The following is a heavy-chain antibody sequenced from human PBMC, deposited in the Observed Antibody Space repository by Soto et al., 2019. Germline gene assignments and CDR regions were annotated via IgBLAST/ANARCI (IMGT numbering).Heavy chain of an antibody. Sequence: ASVTVSCKDSGYTFTSYGISWVRQAPGQGLEWMGWISAYNGNTNYAQKLQGRVTMTTDTSTSTAYMELRSLRSDDTAVYYCARESEDGDYAVYWGQGTLVTVSS. CDR1: GYTFTSYG. V-gene: IGHV1-18*01. D-gene: IGHD4-17*01. CDR3: ARESEDGDYAVY. CDR2: ISAYNGNT. J-gene: IGHJ4*02.